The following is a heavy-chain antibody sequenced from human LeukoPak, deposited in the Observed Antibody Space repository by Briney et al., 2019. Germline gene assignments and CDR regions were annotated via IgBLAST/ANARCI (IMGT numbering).Heavy chain of an antibody. D-gene: IGHD1-7*01. CDR3: ASLAGTTGDY. Sequence: SQTLSLTCTVSGGSISSGSYYWSWIRQPAGKGLEWIGRIYTSGSTNYNPSLKSRVTISVDTSKNQFSLTLSSVTAADTAVYYWASLAGTTGDYWGQGTLVTVSS. CDR2: IYTSGST. CDR1: GGSISSGSYY. V-gene: IGHV4-61*02. J-gene: IGHJ4*02.